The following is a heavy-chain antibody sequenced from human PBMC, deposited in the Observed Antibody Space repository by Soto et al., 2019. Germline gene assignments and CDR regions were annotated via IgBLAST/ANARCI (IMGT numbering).Heavy chain of an antibody. Sequence: GGSLRLSCAASGFTFSSYTMHWVCQAPGKGLEWVAVISYDGSNKYYADSVKGRFTISRDNSKNTLYLQMNSLRAEDTAVYYCARGGARVYGGMDVWGQGTTVTVSS. CDR2: ISYDGSNK. CDR3: ARGGARVYGGMDV. V-gene: IGHV3-30-3*01. CDR1: GFTFSSYT. D-gene: IGHD4-17*01. J-gene: IGHJ6*02.